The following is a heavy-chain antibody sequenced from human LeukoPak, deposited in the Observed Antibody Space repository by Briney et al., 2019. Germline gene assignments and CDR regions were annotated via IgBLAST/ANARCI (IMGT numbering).Heavy chain of an antibody. V-gene: IGHV4-4*02. CDR1: GGSISSLKL. CDR2: MYLDGRT. CDR3: AGLEGRYSTDWFYFFDY. Sequence: PSETLSLTCAVSGGSISSLKLWSWLRQPPGKGLEWVGEMYLDGRTNFHPSVRGRVTIFIDKPKNQLSLQLTSVTAADTAVYYCAGLEGRYSTDWFYFFDYWGQGALVTVSS. J-gene: IGHJ4*02. D-gene: IGHD6-19*01.